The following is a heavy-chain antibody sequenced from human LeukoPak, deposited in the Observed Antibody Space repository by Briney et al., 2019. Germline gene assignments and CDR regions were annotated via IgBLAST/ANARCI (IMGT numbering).Heavy chain of an antibody. CDR1: GGSISSYY. CDR2: IYTSGST. Sequence: SETLSLTCTVSGGSISSYYWSWIRQPAGKGLEWIGRIYTSGSTNYNPSLKSRVTISVDTSKNQFSLKLSSVTAADTAVYYCARGKATSYYYYYMDVWGKGTTVTISS. J-gene: IGHJ6*03. CDR3: ARGKATSYYYYYMDV. D-gene: IGHD5-24*01. V-gene: IGHV4-4*07.